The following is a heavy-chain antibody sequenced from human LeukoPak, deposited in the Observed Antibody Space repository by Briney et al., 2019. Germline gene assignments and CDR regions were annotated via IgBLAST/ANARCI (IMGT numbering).Heavy chain of an antibody. J-gene: IGHJ6*02. CDR1: GFTFSSYG. D-gene: IGHD3-3*01. CDR3: ASPPPRFLEWLPNYGYYYGMDV. V-gene: IGHV3-33*01. CDR2: IWYDGSNK. Sequence: PGGSLRLSCAASGFTFSSYGMHWVRQAPGKGLEWVAVIWYDGSNKYYADSVKGRFTISRDNSKNTLYLQMNSLRAEDTAVYYCASPPPRFLEWLPNYGYYYGMDVWGQGTTVTVSS.